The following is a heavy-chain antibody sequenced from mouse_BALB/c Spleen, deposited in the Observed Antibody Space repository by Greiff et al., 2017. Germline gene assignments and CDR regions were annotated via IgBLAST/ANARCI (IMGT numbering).Heavy chain of an antibody. D-gene: IGHD1-2*01. CDR3: ARGRRSTAYYAMDY. CDR1: GFTFSSYA. CDR2: ISSGGST. Sequence: EVQVVESGGGLVKPGGSLKLSCAASGFTFSSYAMSWVRQTPEKRLEWVASISSGGSTYYPDSVKGRFTISRDNARNILYLQMSSLRSEDTAMYYCARGRRSTAYYAMDYWGQGTSVTVSS. V-gene: IGHV5-6-5*01. J-gene: IGHJ4*01.